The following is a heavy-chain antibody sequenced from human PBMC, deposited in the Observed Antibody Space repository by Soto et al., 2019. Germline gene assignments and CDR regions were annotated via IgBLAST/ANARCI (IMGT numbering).Heavy chain of an antibody. V-gene: IGHV2-5*01. CDR3: AHSDGGYEIIYFDF. D-gene: IGHD5-12*01. CDR2: IYYNDDR. Sequence: SGPTLVNPTQTLTLTCPFSGFSFTTAGVAVGWIHQTPGGALEWLTLIYYNDDRRFRPSLKTRLTITGDTSKNQVVLSLTNVDPGDTATYFCAHSDGGYEIIYFDFWGQGIPVTVSS. CDR1: GFSFTTAGVA. J-gene: IGHJ4*02.